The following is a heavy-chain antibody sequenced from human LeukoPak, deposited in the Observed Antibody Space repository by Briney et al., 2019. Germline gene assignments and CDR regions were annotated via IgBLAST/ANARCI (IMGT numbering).Heavy chain of an antibody. J-gene: IGHJ4*02. CDR3: ARDDCGDTCYPGGY. D-gene: IGHD2-21*01. V-gene: IGHV1-3*01. CDR2: INAGNGDT. Sequence: ASVKVSCKASGYTFTKYVVHWVRQAPEQRPEWMGWINAGNGDTKYSQNFQDRVTITRDTSVNTAYMELSSLTSEDTALYYCARDDCGDTCYPGGYWGQGTLVTVSS. CDR1: GYTFTKYV.